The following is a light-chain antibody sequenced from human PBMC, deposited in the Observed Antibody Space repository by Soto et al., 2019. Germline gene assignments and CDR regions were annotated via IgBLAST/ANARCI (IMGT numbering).Light chain of an antibody. V-gene: IGLV2-14*01. J-gene: IGLJ2*01. Sequence: QSVLTQPASVSGSPGQSITISCTGTSSDIGYYNYVSWYQQHPGKAPKLMIYGVSNRPSGVSDRFSGSKSGNTASLTISGLQAEDEADYYCNSYRSSVTPVVFGGGTQLTVL. CDR2: GVS. CDR1: SSDIGYYNY. CDR3: NSYRSSVTPVV.